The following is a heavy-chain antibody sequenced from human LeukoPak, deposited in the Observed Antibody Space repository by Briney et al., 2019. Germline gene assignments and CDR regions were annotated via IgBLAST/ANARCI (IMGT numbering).Heavy chain of an antibody. Sequence: GGSLRLSCAASGFTFSSYGMSWVRQAPGKGLEWVSTISGSGGSTDYADSVKGRFTISRDNSKNTLYLQMNSLRAEDTAVYFCAKYLGSGTYYDAFNIWGQGTVVTVSS. CDR1: GFTFSSYG. J-gene: IGHJ3*02. CDR2: ISGSGGST. CDR3: AKYLGSGTYYDAFNI. D-gene: IGHD1-26*01. V-gene: IGHV3-23*01.